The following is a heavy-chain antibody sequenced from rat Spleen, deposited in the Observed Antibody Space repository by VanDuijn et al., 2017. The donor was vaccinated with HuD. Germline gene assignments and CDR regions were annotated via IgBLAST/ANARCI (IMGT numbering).Heavy chain of an antibody. CDR2: ISYDGSTP. J-gene: IGHJ2*01. CDR1: GFTFSDYY. D-gene: IGHD4-1*01. V-gene: IGHV5-29*01. CDR3: TTGLH. Sequence: EVQLVESDGGLVQPGRSLKLSCAASGFTFSDYYMAWVRQAPTKGLEWVATISYDGSTPYYRNSVRGRFTISRDIAKSTLYLQMDSLRSEDTATYYCTTGLHWGQGVMVTVSS.